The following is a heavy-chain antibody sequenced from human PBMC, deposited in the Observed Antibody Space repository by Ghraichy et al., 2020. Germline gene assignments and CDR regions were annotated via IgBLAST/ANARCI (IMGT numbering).Heavy chain of an antibody. CDR1: GFSFSAFP. CDR2: IADDGSFQ. Sequence: GGSLRLSCVGSGFSFSAFPMHWVRQAPGNGLEWVAVIADDGSFQHFADSVKGRFTMSRDNSKNTHYLQMDNLRPEDTALYYCTRSQGYNLDFFFDSWGQGTLVTVSS. D-gene: IGHD5-24*01. J-gene: IGHJ4*02. V-gene: IGHV3-30*04. CDR3: TRSQGYNLDFFFDS.